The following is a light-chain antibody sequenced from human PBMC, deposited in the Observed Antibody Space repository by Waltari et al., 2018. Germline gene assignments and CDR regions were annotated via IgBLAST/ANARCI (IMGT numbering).Light chain of an antibody. Sequence: SYELTQPLSVSVALGQTARITCGGNNIGSKNLPWYQQKPGQAPVLVIYSDSNRPSGIPERFSGSNSGNTATLTISRAQGGDEADYYCQVWDSSTVVFGGGTKLTVL. V-gene: IGLV3-9*01. J-gene: IGLJ2*01. CDR1: NIGSKN. CDR2: SDS. CDR3: QVWDSSTVV.